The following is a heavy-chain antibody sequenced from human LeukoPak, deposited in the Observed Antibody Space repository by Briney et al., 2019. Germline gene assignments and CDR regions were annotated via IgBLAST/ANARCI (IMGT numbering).Heavy chain of an antibody. CDR2: INSDGSST. J-gene: IGHJ5*02. CDR1: GFTFSSYW. Sequence: PGGSLRLSCAASGFTFSSYWMHWVRQAPGKGLVWVSRINSDGSSTSYADSVKGRFTISRDNAKNSLYLQMNSLRAEDTAVYYCARGQGQTNWFDPWGQGTLVTVSS. V-gene: IGHV3-74*01. CDR3: ARGQGQTNWFDP.